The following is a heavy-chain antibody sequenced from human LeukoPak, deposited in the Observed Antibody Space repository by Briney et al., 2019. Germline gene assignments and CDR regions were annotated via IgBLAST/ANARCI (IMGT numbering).Heavy chain of an antibody. CDR3: ARVVVVAATPYYCGMDV. Sequence: GGSLRLSCAASGFTFSSYWMSWVRQAPGKGLEWVSSISSSSSYIYYADSVKGRFTISRDNAKNSLYLQMNSLRAEDTAVYYCARVVVVAATPYYCGMDVWGQGTTVTVSS. D-gene: IGHD2-15*01. CDR1: GFTFSSYW. J-gene: IGHJ6*02. CDR2: ISSSSSYI. V-gene: IGHV3-21*01.